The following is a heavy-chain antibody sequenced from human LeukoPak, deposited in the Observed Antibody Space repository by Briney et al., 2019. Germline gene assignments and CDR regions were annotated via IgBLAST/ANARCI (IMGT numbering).Heavy chain of an antibody. D-gene: IGHD3-16*01. CDR3: ARGIGAYYMDV. CDR2: IYHSGST. Sequence: SETLSLTCTVSGYSISSGYYWGWIRQPPGKGLEWIGSIYHSGSTYYNPSLKSRVTISVDTSKNQFSLQLNSVTPEDTAVYYCARGIGAYYMDVWGKGTTVTVSS. V-gene: IGHV4-38-2*02. CDR1: GYSISSGYY. J-gene: IGHJ6*03.